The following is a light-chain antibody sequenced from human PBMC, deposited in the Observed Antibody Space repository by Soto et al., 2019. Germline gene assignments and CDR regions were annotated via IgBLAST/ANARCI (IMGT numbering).Light chain of an antibody. J-gene: IGKJ1*01. CDR1: QSISSW. CDR2: QAS. Sequence: DIPMTQSPSTLSASVGDRVTITCRASQSISSWLAWYQQKPGKAPKLLIYQASSLDSGVPSRFSGSGSGTEFTLTITSLQPADFATYYCQQYNSFSHTFGQGTKVEIK. CDR3: QQYNSFSHT. V-gene: IGKV1-5*03.